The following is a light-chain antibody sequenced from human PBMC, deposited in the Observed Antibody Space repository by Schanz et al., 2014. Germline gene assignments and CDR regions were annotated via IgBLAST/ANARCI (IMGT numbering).Light chain of an antibody. CDR2: DVS. Sequence: QSALTQPASVSGSPGQSITISCTATTSDVGSFNLVSWYQQHPGKAPKLMIHDVSNRPSGVSNRFSGSKSGNTASLTISGLQAEDEADYYCSSYTSSSTLEFGGGTKLTVL. CDR3: SSYTSSSTLE. J-gene: IGLJ3*02. CDR1: TSDVGSFNL. V-gene: IGLV2-14*02.